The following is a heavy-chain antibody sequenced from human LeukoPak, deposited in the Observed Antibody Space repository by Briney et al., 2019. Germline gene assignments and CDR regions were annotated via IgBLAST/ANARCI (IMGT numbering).Heavy chain of an antibody. CDR2: ISSSSSTI. D-gene: IGHD2-2*01. Sequence: GGSLRLSCAASGFTFSSYSMNWVRQAPGKGLEWVSYISSSSSTIYYADSVKGRFTISRDNAKNSLYLQMNSLRAEDTAVYYCARDSCSSTTCSPKETEYFQHWGQGTLVTVSS. CDR1: GFTFSSYS. V-gene: IGHV3-48*01. J-gene: IGHJ1*01. CDR3: ARDSCSSTTCSPKETEYFQH.